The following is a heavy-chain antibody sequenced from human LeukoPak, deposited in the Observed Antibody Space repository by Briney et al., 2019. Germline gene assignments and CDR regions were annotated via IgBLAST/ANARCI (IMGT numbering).Heavy chain of an antibody. J-gene: IGHJ4*02. CDR2: ISGGGDIT. CDR1: GFTVSSNY. D-gene: IGHD2-21*02. V-gene: IGHV3-23*01. CDR3: VREDTPATANY. Sequence: PGGSLRLSCAASGFTVSSNYMSWVRQAPGKGLEWVSAISGGGDITYYADSVTVRFTISRDNSKDTLFLQMHSLRPGDTAVYYCVREDTPATANYWGQGTLVTISS.